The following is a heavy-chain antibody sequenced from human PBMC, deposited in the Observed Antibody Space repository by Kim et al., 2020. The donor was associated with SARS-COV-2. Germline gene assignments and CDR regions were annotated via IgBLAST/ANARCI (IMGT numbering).Heavy chain of an antibody. Sequence: GGSLRLSCAASGFTFSSFAMTWVRQAPGKGLEWVSLISSGGDYMYYADSLKGRFTISRDNAKNSVFLQMNSLRAEDTAVYYCARDHGSNHPGHFDYWGQ. J-gene: IGHJ4*02. CDR3: ARDHGSNHPGHFDY. CDR2: ISSGGDYM. D-gene: IGHD2-2*01. V-gene: IGHV3-21*01. CDR1: GFTFSSFA.